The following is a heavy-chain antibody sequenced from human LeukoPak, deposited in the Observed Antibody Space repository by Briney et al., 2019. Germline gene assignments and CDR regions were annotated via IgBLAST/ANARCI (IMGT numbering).Heavy chain of an antibody. CDR1: GFTFSRNS. CDR2: ISSSSSHT. V-gene: IGHV3-21*01. Sequence: GGSLRLSCAASGFTFSRNSMNWVRQTPGKGLEWVSSISSSSSHTYYADSVKGRFTISRDNAKNSLYLQMASLRAEDTAVYYCARTSVAAAISPYYFDYWGQGTLVTVSS. D-gene: IGHD2-2*02. CDR3: ARTSVAAAISPYYFDY. J-gene: IGHJ4*02.